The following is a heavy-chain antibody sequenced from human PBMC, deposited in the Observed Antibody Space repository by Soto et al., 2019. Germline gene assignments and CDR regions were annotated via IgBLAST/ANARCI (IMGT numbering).Heavy chain of an antibody. J-gene: IGHJ4*02. CDR1: GGSISSGGYS. CDR2: MYHSRST. D-gene: IGHD4-17*01. CDR3: ARRYGRYFDY. Sequence: SETLSLTCAVSGGSISSGGYSWSWIRQPPGKGLEWIGYMYHSRSTYYNPSLKSRVTISIDTSKNQFSLKLSSMTAADTAVYYCARRYGRYFDYWGQGTLVTVSS. V-gene: IGHV4-30-2*01.